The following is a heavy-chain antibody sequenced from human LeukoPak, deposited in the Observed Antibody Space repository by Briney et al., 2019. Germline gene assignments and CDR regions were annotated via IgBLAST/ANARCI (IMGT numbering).Heavy chain of an antibody. CDR3: AKQLGYCSDGSCYFPY. V-gene: IGHV3-23*01. J-gene: IGHJ4*02. Sequence: GGSLRLSCAASGFTFSSSAMSWVRQAPGKGLEWVSAISNNGGYTYYADTVQGRFTISRDNSKSTLCLQMNSLRAEDTAVYYCAKQLGYCSDGSCYFPYWGQGTLVTVSS. CDR1: GFTFSSSA. D-gene: IGHD2-15*01. CDR2: ISNNGGYT.